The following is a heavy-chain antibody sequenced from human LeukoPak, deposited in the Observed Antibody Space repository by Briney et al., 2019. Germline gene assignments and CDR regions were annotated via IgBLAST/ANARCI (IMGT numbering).Heavy chain of an antibody. J-gene: IGHJ4*02. V-gene: IGHV1-2*02. CDR3: ARMVAATRSVDY. Sequence: ASVKVSCKASGYTFTGYYMHWVRRAPGQGLEWMGWINPNSGGTNYAQKFQGRVTMTRDTSISTAYMELSRLRSDDTAVYYCARMVAATRSVDYWGQGTLVTVSS. CDR2: INPNSGGT. CDR1: GYTFTGYY. D-gene: IGHD2-15*01.